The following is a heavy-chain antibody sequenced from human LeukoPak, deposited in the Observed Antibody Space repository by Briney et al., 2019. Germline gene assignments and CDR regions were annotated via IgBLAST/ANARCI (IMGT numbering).Heavy chain of an antibody. CDR1: GFTFSSYS. Sequence: GGSLRLSCAASGFTFSSYSMNWVRQAPGKGLEWVSSISSSSSYIYYADSVKGRFTISRDNAKNSLYLQMNSLRAEDTAVYCCASNHPRYGIVGAIDYWGQGTLVTVSS. V-gene: IGHV3-21*01. CDR3: ASNHPRYGIVGAIDY. J-gene: IGHJ4*02. D-gene: IGHD1-26*01. CDR2: ISSSSSYI.